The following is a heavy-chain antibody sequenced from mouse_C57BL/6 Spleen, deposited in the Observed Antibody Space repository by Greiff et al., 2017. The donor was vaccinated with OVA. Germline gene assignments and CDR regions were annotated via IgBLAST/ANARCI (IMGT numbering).Heavy chain of an antibody. V-gene: IGHV5-4*01. CDR3: AREDGSSLFAY. Sequence: EVQLVESGGGLVKPGGSLKLSCAASGFTFSSYAMSWVRQTPEKRLEWVATISDGGSYTYYPDNVKGRFTISRDNAKNNLYLQMSHLKSEDTAMYYCAREDGSSLFAYWGQGTLVTVSA. CDR1: GFTFSSYA. CDR2: ISDGGSYT. J-gene: IGHJ3*01. D-gene: IGHD1-1*01.